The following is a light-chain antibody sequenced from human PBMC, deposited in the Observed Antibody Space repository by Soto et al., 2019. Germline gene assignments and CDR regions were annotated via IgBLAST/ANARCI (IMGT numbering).Light chain of an antibody. CDR3: QQYGTSLLYT. CDR1: QTITSAY. CDR2: DAS. J-gene: IGKJ2*01. Sequence: EIVLTQSPGTLSLSPGERATLSCRTSQTITSAYLAWYQQTPGPAPRLLIDDASNRATGIPDRFSGSGSGTYFTLTSSRVEPEDFAVYYCQQYGTSLLYTFGQGTKLEIK. V-gene: IGKV3-20*01.